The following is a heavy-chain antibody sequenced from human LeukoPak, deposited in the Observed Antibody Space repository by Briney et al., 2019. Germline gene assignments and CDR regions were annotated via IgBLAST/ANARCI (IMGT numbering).Heavy chain of an antibody. Sequence: GGFLRLSCAAFGFPLSTYWMHWVRQAPGKGLVWVSRISADGRSTTYADSVKGRFTISRDNAKNTLYLQMNSLRDEDTAMYYCATGQTDSRYYFDYWGQGTLVTVSS. CDR2: ISADGRST. V-gene: IGHV3-74*01. CDR1: GFPLSTYW. J-gene: IGHJ4*02. D-gene: IGHD5-18*01. CDR3: ATGQTDSRYYFDY.